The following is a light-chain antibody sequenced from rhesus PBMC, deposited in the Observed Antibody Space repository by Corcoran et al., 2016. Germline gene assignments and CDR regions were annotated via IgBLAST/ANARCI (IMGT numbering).Light chain of an antibody. V-gene: IGKV1-74*01. CDR2: KAS. CDR3: QHYPVAPWT. Sequence: DIQMTQSPSSLSASVGDRVTIICRASENVKNYLNWYQQKPGKALKLLIYKASTLQSGVPSRFSGSGSGTDYTFPIDSLQSEDIATYYCQHYPVAPWTFSQGAKVEIK. J-gene: IGKJ1*01. CDR1: ENVKNY.